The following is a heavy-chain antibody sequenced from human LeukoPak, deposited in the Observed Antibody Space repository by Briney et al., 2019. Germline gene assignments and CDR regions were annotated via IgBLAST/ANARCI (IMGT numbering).Heavy chain of an antibody. CDR1: GGSISSSDYS. V-gene: IGHV4-39*07. CDR3: AERPIRINWFDP. CDR2: IYNGGTT. J-gene: IGHJ5*02. D-gene: IGHD3-3*02. Sequence: SETLSLTCTVSGGSISSSDYSWGWIRQPPGKGLEWIGSIYNGGTTFYNPSLQSRVTISVDTSKNHFSLNLSSVTAADTAVYYCAERPIRINWFDPWDQGTLVTVSS.